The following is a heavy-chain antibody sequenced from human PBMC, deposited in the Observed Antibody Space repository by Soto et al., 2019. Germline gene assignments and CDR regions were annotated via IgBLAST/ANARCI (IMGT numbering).Heavy chain of an antibody. J-gene: IGHJ5*02. CDR1: GGSISSGGYY. D-gene: IGHD2-15*01. CDR3: ARVIVVVVAATLNWFDP. CDR2: IYYSGST. V-gene: IGHV4-31*03. Sequence: PSETLSLTCTVSGGSISSGGYYWSWIRQHPGKGMEWIGYIYYSGSTYYNPSLKSRVTISVDTSKNQFSLKLSSVTAADTAVYYCARVIVVVVAATLNWFDPWGQGTLVTVSS.